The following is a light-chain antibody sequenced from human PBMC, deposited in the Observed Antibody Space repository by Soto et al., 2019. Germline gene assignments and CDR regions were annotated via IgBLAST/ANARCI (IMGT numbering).Light chain of an antibody. CDR3: SSYTSSITLV. V-gene: IGLV2-14*03. CDR2: DVT. Sequence: QSALTQPASVSGSPGQSITISCTGTTSDVGGYNYVSWYQHHPGQAPKLMIYDVTNRPSGVSNRFSGSKSGNTASLTISGLQAEDEAHYYCSSYTSSITLVFGTGTKLTVL. J-gene: IGLJ1*01. CDR1: TSDVGGYNY.